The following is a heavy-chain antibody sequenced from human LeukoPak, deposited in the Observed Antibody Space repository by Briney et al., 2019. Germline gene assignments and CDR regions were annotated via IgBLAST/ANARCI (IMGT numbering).Heavy chain of an antibody. Sequence: GGSLRLSCAASGFTFSTYAMGWVRQAPGKGLEWVSVISGSGSSTYHADSVKGRFTISRDSSKNTLYLQMNGLRAEDTAVYYCAKEMATIRAFDFWGQGTMVTVSS. V-gene: IGHV3-23*01. CDR3: AKEMATIRAFDF. CDR1: GFTFSTYA. D-gene: IGHD5-24*01. CDR2: ISGSGSST. J-gene: IGHJ3*01.